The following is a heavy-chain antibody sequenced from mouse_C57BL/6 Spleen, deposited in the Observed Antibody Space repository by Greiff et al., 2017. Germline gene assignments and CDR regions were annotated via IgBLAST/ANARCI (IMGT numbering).Heavy chain of an antibody. CDR1: GFTFSDYG. Sequence: EVKVVESGGGLVKPGGSLKLSCAASGFTFSDYGMHWVRQAPEKGLEWVAYLSSGSSTIYSTYTVKCPFTISIDNATTTLFLQMTSLRSEDTAMYYCARDCLRAYAMDYWGQGTSVTVSS. D-gene: IGHD5-5*01. CDR2: LSSGSSTI. J-gene: IGHJ4*01. CDR3: ARDCLRAYAMDY. V-gene: IGHV5-17*01.